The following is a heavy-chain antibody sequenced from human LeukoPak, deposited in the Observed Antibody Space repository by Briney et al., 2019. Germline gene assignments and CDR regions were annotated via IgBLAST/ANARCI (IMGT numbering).Heavy chain of an antibody. CDR3: ARDPGTTQTLHDAFDI. CDR2: ISSSGSTI. V-gene: IGHV3-48*03. Sequence: GALRLSCAASGFTFSSYEMNWVRQAPGKGLEWVSYISSSGSTIYYADSVKGRFTISRDNARNSLYLQMNSLRAEDTAVYYCARDPGTTQTLHDAFDIWGQGTMVTVSS. CDR1: GFTFSSYE. J-gene: IGHJ3*02. D-gene: IGHD1-7*01.